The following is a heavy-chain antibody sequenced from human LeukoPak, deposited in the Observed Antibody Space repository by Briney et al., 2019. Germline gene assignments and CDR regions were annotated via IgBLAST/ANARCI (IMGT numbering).Heavy chain of an antibody. CDR2: IYSDGNT. Sequence: GGSLRLSCAASGFTVSNSYLSWVRQAPGKGLEWVSLIYSDGNTYDADSVKGRFTISRDNSKNTLYLQMNSLRADDTAVYYCARASASGSYYLDYWGQGTLVTVSS. V-gene: IGHV3-53*01. CDR1: GFTVSNSY. CDR3: ARASASGSYYLDY. J-gene: IGHJ4*02. D-gene: IGHD3-10*01.